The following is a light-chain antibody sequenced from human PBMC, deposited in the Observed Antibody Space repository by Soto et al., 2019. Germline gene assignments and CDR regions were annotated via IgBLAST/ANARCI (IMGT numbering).Light chain of an antibody. Sequence: SYELTQPPSASVAPGQTATVTCGGNNVGSKSVHWYQQKPGQAPVLVVYDDSDRPAGIPERFAGSNSGNTAPLTISRVEAGDEADYCCQVWDTTSDQGVFGTGTKVTVL. V-gene: IGLV3-21*02. CDR2: DDS. J-gene: IGLJ1*01. CDR3: QVWDTTSDQGV. CDR1: NVGSKS.